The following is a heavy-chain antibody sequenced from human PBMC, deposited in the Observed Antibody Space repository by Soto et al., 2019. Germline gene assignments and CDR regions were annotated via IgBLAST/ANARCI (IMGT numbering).Heavy chain of an antibody. J-gene: IGHJ5*02. D-gene: IGHD3-9*01. CDR1: VYTFSIYD. CDR3: GRQGFLDWFLDL. V-gene: IGHV1-8*02. CDR2: VNPNSGDT. Sequence: ASVTVSCKASVYTFSIYDITCVRQAAGQGLEWMGWVNPNSGDTDYTQKFQGRVTMTRDTSTNTAYMELSSLRSEDTAVYYCGRQGFLDWFLDLRGQGTLVTVSS.